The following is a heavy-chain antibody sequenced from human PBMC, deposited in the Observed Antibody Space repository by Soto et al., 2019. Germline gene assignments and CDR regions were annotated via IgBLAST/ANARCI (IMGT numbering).Heavy chain of an antibody. CDR1: GYTFTTHG. J-gene: IGHJ5*02. V-gene: IGHV1-18*01. CDR3: ARDLAYCRSGTCYREWFDP. CDR2: VRGDNGHT. D-gene: IGHD2-15*01. Sequence: QVQLVQSGAEVKKPGASVKVSCKASGYTFTTHGISWVRQVPGQGLEWMGWVRGDNGHTNYAQSLQGRVTMTTDTSTNTAYMALRILRSDATAVYYGARDLAYCRSGTCYREWFDPWGQGTLVTVSS.